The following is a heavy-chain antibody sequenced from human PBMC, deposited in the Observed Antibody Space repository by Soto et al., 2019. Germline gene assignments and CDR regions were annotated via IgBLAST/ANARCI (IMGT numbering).Heavy chain of an antibody. J-gene: IGHJ3*02. D-gene: IGHD5-12*01. CDR3: ARPNGYDPDAFDI. CDR1: GFTFSSYS. V-gene: IGHV3-21*01. CDR2: ISSSSSYI. Sequence: EVQLVESGGGLVKPGVFLRLCCAASGFTFSSYSMTWVRQATGKGLEWVSSISSSSSYIYYADSVKGRFTISRDNAKNSLYLQMNSLRAEDTDVYYCARPNGYDPDAFDIWGQGTMVTVSS.